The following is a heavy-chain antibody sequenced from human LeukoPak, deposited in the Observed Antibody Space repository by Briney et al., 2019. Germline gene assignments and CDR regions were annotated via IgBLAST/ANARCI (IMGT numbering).Heavy chain of an antibody. CDR3: AKDRSLGYCSSTSCYTDYYYYYMDV. CDR1: GFTFSSYG. CDR2: IRYDGSNK. D-gene: IGHD2-2*02. V-gene: IGHV3-30*02. Sequence: GGSLRLSCAASGFTFSSYGMHWVRQAPGKGLEWVAFIRYDGSNKYYADSVKGRFTISRDNSKNTLYLQMNSLRAEDTAVYYCAKDRSLGYCSSTSCYTDYYYYYMDVWGKGTTVTVSS. J-gene: IGHJ6*03.